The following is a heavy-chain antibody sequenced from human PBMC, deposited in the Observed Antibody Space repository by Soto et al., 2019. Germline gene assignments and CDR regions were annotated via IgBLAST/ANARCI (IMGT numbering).Heavy chain of an antibody. CDR1: GGSIRSNNW. CDR3: AGESVGALFDS. J-gene: IGHJ4*02. V-gene: IGHV4-4*01. Sequence: QVQLQESGPGLVKPSGTLSLTCDVSGGSIRSNNWWTLLRQSPGKGLEWIGEIYPTRNGDYNPSLMSRASISIDKSKNQFSLRLTSVTAADTAIYCCAGESVGALFDSWGQGAHVIVAS. D-gene: IGHD3-3*01. CDR2: IYPTRNG.